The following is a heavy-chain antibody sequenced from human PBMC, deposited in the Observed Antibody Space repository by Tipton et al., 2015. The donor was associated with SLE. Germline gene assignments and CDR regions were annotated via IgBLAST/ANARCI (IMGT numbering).Heavy chain of an antibody. D-gene: IGHD7-27*01. V-gene: IGHV4-39*01. J-gene: IGHJ4*02. CDR2: IYYSGST. CDR3: ARQEILGRDY. Sequence: TLSLTCTVSGASISTSGYCWSWIRQPPGKGLEWIGSIYYSGSTYYNPSLESRVTISVDTSKNQFSLKLSSVTVADTAVYYCARQEILGRDYWGQGTLVTASS. CDR1: GASISTSGYC.